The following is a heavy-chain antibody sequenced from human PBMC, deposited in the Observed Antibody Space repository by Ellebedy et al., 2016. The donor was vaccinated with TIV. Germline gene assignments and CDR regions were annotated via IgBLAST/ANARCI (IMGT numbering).Heavy chain of an antibody. J-gene: IGHJ6*02. Sequence: GGSLRLSCKGSGYSFTSYWIGWVRQMPGKGLEWMGIIYPGDSDTRYSPSFQGQVTISADKSISTAYLQWSSLKASDTATYYCARASEGWLPGPTSYGMDVWGQGTTVTVSS. V-gene: IGHV5-51*01. CDR3: ARASEGWLPGPTSYGMDV. CDR2: IYPGDSDT. CDR1: GYSFTSYW. D-gene: IGHD5-12*01.